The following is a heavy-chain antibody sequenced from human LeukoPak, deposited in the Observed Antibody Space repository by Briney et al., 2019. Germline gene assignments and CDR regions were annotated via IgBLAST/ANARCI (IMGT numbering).Heavy chain of an antibody. CDR2: IRYDGSNK. V-gene: IGHV3-30*02. D-gene: IGHD4-23*01. CDR3: AKDGGSTVVTRYFQH. CDR1: GFTFSSYG. Sequence: GGSLRLSCAASGFTFSSYGMHWVRQAPGKGLEWVAFIRYDGSNKYYADSVKGRFTISRDNSKNTLYLQMNSLRAEDTAVYYCAKDGGSTVVTRYFQHWGQGTLVTVSS. J-gene: IGHJ1*01.